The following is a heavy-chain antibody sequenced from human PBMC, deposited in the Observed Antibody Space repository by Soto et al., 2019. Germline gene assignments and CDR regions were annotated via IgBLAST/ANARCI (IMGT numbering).Heavy chain of an antibody. CDR1: GFTFSSYA. V-gene: IGHV3-23*01. CDR2: ISGSGGST. CDR3: AKDRSRWPPGPNWFDP. D-gene: IGHD6-13*01. J-gene: IGHJ5*02. Sequence: GGSLRLSCAASGFTFSSYAMSWVRQAPGKGLEWVSAISGSGGSTYYADSVKGRFTISRDNSKNTLYLQMNSLRAEDTAVYYCAKDRSRWPPGPNWFDPWGQGTLVTVSS.